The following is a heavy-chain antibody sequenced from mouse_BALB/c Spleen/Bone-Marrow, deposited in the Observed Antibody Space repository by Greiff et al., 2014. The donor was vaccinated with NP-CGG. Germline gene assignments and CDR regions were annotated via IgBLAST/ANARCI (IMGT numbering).Heavy chain of an antibody. V-gene: IGHV4-1*02. J-gene: IGHJ4*01. CDR2: INPDSSTI. CDR1: GFDFRRYW. D-gene: IGHD2-14*01. CDR3: ARQGYRYDLRVYAMDY. Sequence: DVKLVESGGGLVQPGGSLKLSCAASGFDFRRYWMSWVRQAPGKGLEWIGEINPDSSTINYTPSLKDKFIISRDNAKNTLYLQMSRVRSEDTALYYCARQGYRYDLRVYAMDYWVKEPQSPSPQ.